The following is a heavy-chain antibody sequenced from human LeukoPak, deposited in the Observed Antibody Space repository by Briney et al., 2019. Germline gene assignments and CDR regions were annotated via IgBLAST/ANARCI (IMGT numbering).Heavy chain of an antibody. V-gene: IGHV1-69*06. CDR1: GGTFSSYA. Sequence: SVKVSCKASGGTFSSYAISWVRQAPGQGLEWMGGIIPIFGTANYAQKFQGRVTITADKSTSTAYMELSSLRSEDTAVYYCARSHSSGWRTFDYWGQGTLVTVSS. CDR3: ARSHSSGWRTFDY. J-gene: IGHJ4*02. D-gene: IGHD6-19*01. CDR2: IIPIFGTA.